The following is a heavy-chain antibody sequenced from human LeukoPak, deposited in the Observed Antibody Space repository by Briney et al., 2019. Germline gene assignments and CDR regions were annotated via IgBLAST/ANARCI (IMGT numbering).Heavy chain of an antibody. V-gene: IGHV3-48*01. CDR2: ISSSSSTI. Sequence: GGSLRLSCAASGFTFSSYSMNWVRQAPGKGLEWVSYISSSSSTIYYADSVKGRFTISRDNAKNSLYLQMNSLRAEDTAVYYCARENYDFWSGYLYYYYYMDVWGKGTTVTVSS. J-gene: IGHJ6*03. D-gene: IGHD3-3*01. CDR3: ARENYDFWSGYLYYYYYMDV. CDR1: GFTFSSYS.